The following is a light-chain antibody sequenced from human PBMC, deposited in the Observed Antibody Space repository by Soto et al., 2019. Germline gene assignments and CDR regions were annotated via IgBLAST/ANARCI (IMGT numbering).Light chain of an antibody. CDR2: GAS. CDR1: QSVRTSY. CDR3: QHVGGYPFT. V-gene: IGKV3-20*01. Sequence: PGAGSTLSCRASQSVRTSYIAWNQQRPGQTPSLLTYGASTRATGIPNRFSGSGSGTHFTLTISRLEPGDFAVYYCQHVGGYPFTFGQGTRLEIK. J-gene: IGKJ5*01.